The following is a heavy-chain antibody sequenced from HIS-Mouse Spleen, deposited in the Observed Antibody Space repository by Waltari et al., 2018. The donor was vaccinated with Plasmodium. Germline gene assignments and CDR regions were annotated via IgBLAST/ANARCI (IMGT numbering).Heavy chain of an antibody. Sequence: VQLQESGPGLVKPSETLSLTCTVPGRSISSYYWSWIRQPPGKGLEWVANIKQDGSEKYYVDSVKGRFTISRDNAKNSLYLQMNSLRAEDTAVYYCASSWYWYFDLWGRGTLVTVSS. D-gene: IGHD6-13*01. V-gene: IGHV3-7*01. J-gene: IGHJ2*01. CDR3: ASSWYWYFDL. CDR2: IKQDGSEK. CDR1: GRSISSYY.